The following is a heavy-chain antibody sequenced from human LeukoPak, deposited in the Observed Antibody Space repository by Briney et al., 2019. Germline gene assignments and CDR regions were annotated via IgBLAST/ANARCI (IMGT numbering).Heavy chain of an antibody. J-gene: IGHJ4*02. CDR3: AREINLPGGYGGNSGFDY. Sequence: ASVKVSCKASGYTFSSYYIHWVRQAPGQGLEWMGRINPNSGGTNYAQKFQGRVTMTRDTSISTAYMELSRLRSDDTAVYYCAREINLPGGYGGNSGFDYWGQGTLVTVSS. CDR1: GYTFSSYY. V-gene: IGHV1-2*06. D-gene: IGHD4-23*01. CDR2: INPNSGGT.